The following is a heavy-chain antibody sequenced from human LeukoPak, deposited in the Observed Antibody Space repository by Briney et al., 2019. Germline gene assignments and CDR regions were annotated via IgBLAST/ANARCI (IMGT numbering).Heavy chain of an antibody. CDR2: ISSSSSYI. D-gene: IGHD6-13*01. J-gene: IGHJ4*02. V-gene: IGHV3-21*01. CDR1: GFTFSSYS. CDR3: VIAAAGRATDY. Sequence: GGSLRLSCAASGFTFSSYSMNWVRQAPGKGLEWVSSISSSSSYIYYADSVKGRFTISRDNAKNSLYLQMNSLRAEDTAVYYCVIAAAGRATDYWGQGTLATVSS.